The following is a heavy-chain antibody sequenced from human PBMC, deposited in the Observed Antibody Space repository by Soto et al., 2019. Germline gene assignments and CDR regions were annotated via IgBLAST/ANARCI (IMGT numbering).Heavy chain of an antibody. CDR2: INAGNGNT. D-gene: IGHD4-17*01. Sequence: ASVKVSCKASGYIFTSYAMHWVRQAPGQRLEWMGWINAGNGNTKYSQKFQGRVTITRDTSASTAYMELSSLRSEDTAVYYCVRDFHGGGDYGLGLGDFDYWGQGTLVTVSS. J-gene: IGHJ4*02. V-gene: IGHV1-3*01. CDR1: GYIFTSYA. CDR3: VRDFHGGGDYGLGLGDFDY.